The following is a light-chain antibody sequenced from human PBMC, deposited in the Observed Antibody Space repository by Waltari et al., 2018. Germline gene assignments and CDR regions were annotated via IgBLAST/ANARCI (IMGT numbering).Light chain of an antibody. V-gene: IGKV1-17*01. J-gene: IGKJ4*01. CDR1: QGIGNY. CDR2: AAT. Sequence: DIQMTQSPSSLSASVGDTVTITCRASQGIGNYLHRFQQKPGKAPKLLIYAATTLQSGVPSRFSGSGSGTEFTLTINSLQPEDFATYYCLQHNSYPLTFGGGTKVEIK. CDR3: LQHNSYPLT.